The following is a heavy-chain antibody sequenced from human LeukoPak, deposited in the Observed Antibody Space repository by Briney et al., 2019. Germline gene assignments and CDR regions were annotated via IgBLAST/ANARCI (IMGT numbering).Heavy chain of an antibody. J-gene: IGHJ4*02. V-gene: IGHV3-23*01. CDR3: ARVAVTGLWYFDY. D-gene: IGHD6-19*01. Sequence: GGSLRLSRVPSRFSFRSHGLSRVRQAPGRGLEWVSSLSRTGSDTYYADSVKGRYTVSRDNSKSTLYLQMDSVRVEATRVYYCARVAVTGLWYFDYWGQGTLVTVSS. CDR2: LSRTGSDT. CDR1: RFSFRSHG.